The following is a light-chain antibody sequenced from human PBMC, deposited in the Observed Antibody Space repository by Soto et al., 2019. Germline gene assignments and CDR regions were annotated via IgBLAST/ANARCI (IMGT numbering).Light chain of an antibody. V-gene: IGLV1-47*02. J-gene: IGLJ1*01. Sequence: QTLLTQSASGFVTHGQRHTISCSGSSRNIGSNPVFWYQHLPGAATKLLISSNSQRPSGVPDRFSGSKSGTQASLDIRGLRSEHEADYYCAAWDDAPIGYVFGAGTKVTVL. CDR1: SRNIGSNP. CDR2: SNS. CDR3: AAWDDAPIGYV.